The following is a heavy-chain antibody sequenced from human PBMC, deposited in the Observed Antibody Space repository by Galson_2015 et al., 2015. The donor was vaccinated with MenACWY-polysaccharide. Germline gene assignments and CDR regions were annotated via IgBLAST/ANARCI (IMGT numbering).Heavy chain of an antibody. CDR1: GFTFDDYA. CDR3: AKDRSDGIAVAGTLDY. J-gene: IGHJ4*02. CDR2: ISWNSGSI. V-gene: IGHV3-9*01. Sequence: SLRLSCAASGFTFDDYAMHWVRQAPGKGLEWVSGISWNSGSIGYADSVKGRFTISRDNAKNSLYLQMNSLRAEDTALYYCAKDRSDGIAVAGTLDYWGQGTLVTVSS. D-gene: IGHD6-19*01.